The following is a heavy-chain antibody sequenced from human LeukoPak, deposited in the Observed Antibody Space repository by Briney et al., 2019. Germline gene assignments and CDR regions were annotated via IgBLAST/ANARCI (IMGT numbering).Heavy chain of an antibody. CDR1: GFTFSSYE. J-gene: IGHJ4*02. D-gene: IGHD5-18*01. V-gene: IGHV3-48*03. CDR3: ARVDSYGPAFDY. CDR2: ISSSGRMI. Sequence: GGSLRLSCAASGFTFSSYEMNWVRQAPGEGLEWVSYISSSGRMIHYADSVKGRFTISRDNAKNTLYLQMNSLRADDTAVYYCARVDSYGPAFDYWGQGTLVTVSS.